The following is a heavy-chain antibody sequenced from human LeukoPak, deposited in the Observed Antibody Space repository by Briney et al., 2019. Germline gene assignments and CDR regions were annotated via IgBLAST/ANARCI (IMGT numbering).Heavy chain of an antibody. CDR1: GYTFSSYV. CDR2: MNPNSGNT. D-gene: IGHD3-10*01. V-gene: IGHV1-8*01. CDR3: ARASHKVIWFRAYYFDY. J-gene: IGHJ4*02. Sequence: ASVKVSCKASGYTFSSYVINWVRQATGQGLEWMGWMNPNSGNTGYAQKFQGRVTMTRNTSISTAYMELSSLRSEDTAVYYCARASHKVIWFRAYYFDYWGQGTLVTVSS.